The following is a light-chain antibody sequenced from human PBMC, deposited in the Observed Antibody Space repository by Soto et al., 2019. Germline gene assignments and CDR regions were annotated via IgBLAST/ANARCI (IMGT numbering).Light chain of an antibody. CDR3: AAWDDSLSGLVV. V-gene: IGLV1-47*01. CDR2: RNN. CDR1: SSNIGSNY. J-gene: IGLJ2*01. Sequence: QSVVTQTPSASGTPGQRVTISCSGSSSNIGSNYVYWYQQLPGTAPKLLIYRNNQRPSGVPDRFSGSKPGTSASLAISGLRSEDEADYYCAAWDDSLSGLVVFGGGTKLTVL.